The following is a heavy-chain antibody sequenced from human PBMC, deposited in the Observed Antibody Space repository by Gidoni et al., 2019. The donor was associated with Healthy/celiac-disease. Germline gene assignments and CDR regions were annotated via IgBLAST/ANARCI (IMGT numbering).Heavy chain of an antibody. V-gene: IGHV4-34*01. D-gene: IGHD3-10*01. Sequence: QVQLQQWGAGLLQPSETLSLTCAVYAGSFIGYYWSWIRQPPGKGLEWIGEINHSGSTNYNPSLKSRVTISVDTSKNQFSLKLSSVTAAETAVYYCARRLITSHVGFDPWGQGTLVTVSS. CDR2: INHSGST. CDR3: ARRLITSHVGFDP. J-gene: IGHJ5*02. CDR1: AGSFIGYY.